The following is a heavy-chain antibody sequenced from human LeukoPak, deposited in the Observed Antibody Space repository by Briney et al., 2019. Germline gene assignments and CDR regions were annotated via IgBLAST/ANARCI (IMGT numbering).Heavy chain of an antibody. CDR1: GGSISNYY. CDR2: IYTSGST. CDR3: ARVHTSSWYVDY. V-gene: IGHV4-4*07. J-gene: IGHJ4*02. Sequence: SETLSLTCTVSGGSISNYYWSWIRQPPGKGLEWIGRIYTSGSTNYNPSLKSRLTMSVDTSTNKFSLTLSSETAANTAVYQCARVHTSSWYVDYWGQGTLVTVSS. D-gene: IGHD6-13*01.